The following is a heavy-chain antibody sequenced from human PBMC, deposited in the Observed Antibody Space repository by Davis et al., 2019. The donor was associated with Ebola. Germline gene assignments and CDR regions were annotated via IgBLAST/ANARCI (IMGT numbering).Heavy chain of an antibody. D-gene: IGHD3-10*01. Sequence: GESLKISCAASGFTFSGSAMHWVRQASGKGLEWVGRIRSKANSYATAYAASVKGRFTISRDDSKNTAYLQMNSLKTEDTAVYYCTRPHGVRGVIRKEGLYGMDVWGQGTTVTVSS. V-gene: IGHV3-73*01. CDR3: TRPHGVRGVIRKEGLYGMDV. J-gene: IGHJ6*02. CDR2: IRSKANSYAT. CDR1: GFTFSGSA.